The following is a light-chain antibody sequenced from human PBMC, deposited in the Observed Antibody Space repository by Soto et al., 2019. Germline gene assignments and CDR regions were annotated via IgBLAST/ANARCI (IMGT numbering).Light chain of an antibody. V-gene: IGKV1-5*01. CDR1: QSITSR. J-gene: IGKJ1*01. Sequence: MPLTQSPSSLSASVGDRVTITCRASQSITSRLAWYQQKPGKAPKLLIYAASTLESGVPSRFSGSGSGTEFTLTISSLQPDDFATYYCQQYSSFWTFGQGTKVDIK. CDR2: AAS. CDR3: QQYSSFWT.